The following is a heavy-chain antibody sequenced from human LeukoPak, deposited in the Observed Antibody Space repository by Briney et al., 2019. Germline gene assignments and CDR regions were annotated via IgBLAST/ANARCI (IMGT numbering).Heavy chain of an antibody. J-gene: IGHJ6*04. D-gene: IGHD2-2*01. CDR2: IYYSGST. CDR3: ARGGGIVVVPAAPYYYYYGMDV. Sequence: TSETLSLTCTVSGGSISSYYWSWIRQPPGKGLEWIGYIYYSGSTNYNPSLKSRVTISVDTSKNQFSLKLSSVTAADTAVYYCARGGGIVVVPAAPYYYYYGMDVWGKGTTATVSS. CDR1: GGSISSYY. V-gene: IGHV4-59*01.